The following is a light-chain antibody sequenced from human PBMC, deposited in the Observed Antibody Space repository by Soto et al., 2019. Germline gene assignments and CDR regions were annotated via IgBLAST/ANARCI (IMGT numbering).Light chain of an antibody. CDR1: QSLLHSDGYIY. V-gene: IGKV2-28*01. J-gene: IGKJ1*01. CDR2: LGS. CDR3: MQALQPPLT. Sequence: DIVLTQSPLSLPVTPGEPASISCRSSQSLLHSDGYIYLDWYLQRPGQSPQLLICLGSNRASGVPDRFSGSGSGTHFTLTISRVEAEDFGVYYCMQALQPPLTFGQGTRVEVK.